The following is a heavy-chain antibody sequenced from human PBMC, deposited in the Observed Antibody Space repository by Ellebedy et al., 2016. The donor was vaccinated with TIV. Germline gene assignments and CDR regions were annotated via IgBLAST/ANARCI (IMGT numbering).Heavy chain of an antibody. CDR2: VSWDGGRT. J-gene: IGHJ6*02. D-gene: IGHD1-14*01. CDR3: AKENGPKVSRYLSYDVDV. Sequence: GESLKISCAASGFTFADYTMYWVRQTPGKGLEWVSLVSWDGGRTYYADSVKGRFTISRDNSKNSLYLQMNSLRTEDTALYYCAKENGPKVSRYLSYDVDVWGQGITVTVSS. V-gene: IGHV3-43*01. CDR1: GFTFADYT.